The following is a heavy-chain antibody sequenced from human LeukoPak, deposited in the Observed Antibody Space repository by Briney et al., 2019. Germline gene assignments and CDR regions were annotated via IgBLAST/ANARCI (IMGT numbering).Heavy chain of an antibody. CDR1: GFTFDDYG. CDR3: ARAAGSSSTEYYFDY. Sequence: GGSLRLSCAASGFTFDDYGMSWVRQAPGKGLEWVSGINWNGGSTGYADSVKGRFTISRDNAKNSLYLQMNSLRAEDTALYYCARAAGSSSTEYYFDYWDQGTLVTVSS. J-gene: IGHJ4*02. V-gene: IGHV3-20*04. D-gene: IGHD6-6*01. CDR2: INWNGGST.